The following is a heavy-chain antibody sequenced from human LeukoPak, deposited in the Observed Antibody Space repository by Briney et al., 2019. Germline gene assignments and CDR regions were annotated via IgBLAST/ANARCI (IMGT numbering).Heavy chain of an antibody. V-gene: IGHV3-30*03. Sequence: GRSLRLSCAASGFTFSNYGMHWARQAPGKGLEWVAGISYGGNNEYYADSVKGRFTISRDNSKNTLYLQMNSLRTGDTAVYYCAAGWYFFGYRSQGNLVTVCS. D-gene: IGHD1-14*01. J-gene: IGHJ4*02. CDR2: ISYGGNNE. CDR1: GFTFSNYG. CDR3: AAGWYFFGY.